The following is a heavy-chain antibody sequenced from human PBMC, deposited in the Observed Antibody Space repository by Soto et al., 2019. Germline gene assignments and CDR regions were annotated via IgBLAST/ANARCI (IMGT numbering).Heavy chain of an antibody. V-gene: IGHV2-5*01. J-gene: IGHJ5*02. CDR1: GFSLSVYGVR. D-gene: IGHD3-22*01. Sequence: SGPTGEPTQTLTLTCSFSGFSLSVYGVRVIWFRQPPGETLEWLALIHWNDDKRYSPYLKSRLTITKDTSKNQVVLTLTNLDPLDTCTYFCAHTKDSSGFLTSWGQGILVTVSS. CDR3: AHTKDSSGFLTS. CDR2: IHWNDDK.